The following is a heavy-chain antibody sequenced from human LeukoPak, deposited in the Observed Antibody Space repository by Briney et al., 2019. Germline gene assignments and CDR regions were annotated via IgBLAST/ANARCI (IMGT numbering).Heavy chain of an antibody. D-gene: IGHD1-20*01. Sequence: PSETLSLTCTVSGGSIRSSSYYWGWIRQPPGKGLEWIGSIYYSGNTNYNPSLKSRVTISVDTSKNQFSLKPSSVTAADTAVYYCARRPYNWNSREDLDYWGQGTLVTVSS. V-gene: IGHV4-39*01. CDR2: IYYSGNT. CDR1: GGSIRSSSYY. CDR3: ARRPYNWNSREDLDY. J-gene: IGHJ4*02.